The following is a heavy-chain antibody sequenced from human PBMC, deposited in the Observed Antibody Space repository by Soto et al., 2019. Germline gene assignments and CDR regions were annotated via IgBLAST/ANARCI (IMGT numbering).Heavy chain of an antibody. CDR1: GFTFSSYA. Sequence: GGSLRLSCAASGFTFSSYAMSWVRQAPGKGLEWVSAISGSGGSTYYADSVKGRFTISRDNSKNTLYLQMNSLRAEDTAVYYCAKVVGYYDSSGYYCDYWGQGTLVTVSS. J-gene: IGHJ4*02. V-gene: IGHV3-23*01. D-gene: IGHD3-22*01. CDR3: AKVVGYYDSSGYYCDY. CDR2: ISGSGGST.